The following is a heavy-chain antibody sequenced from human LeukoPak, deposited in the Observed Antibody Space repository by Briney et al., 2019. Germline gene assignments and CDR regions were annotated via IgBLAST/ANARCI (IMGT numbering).Heavy chain of an antibody. J-gene: IGHJ2*01. CDR3: AREGFGGRYGDYVDLGDWYFDL. D-gene: IGHD4-17*01. V-gene: IGHV3-30*04. CDR1: GFTFSSYA. Sequence: GGSLRLSCAASGFTFSSYAMHWVRQAPGKGLEWVAVISYDGSNKYYADSVKGRFTISRDNSKNTLYLQMSSLRAEDTAVYYRAREGFGGRYGDYVDLGDWYFDLWGRGTLVTVSS. CDR2: ISYDGSNK.